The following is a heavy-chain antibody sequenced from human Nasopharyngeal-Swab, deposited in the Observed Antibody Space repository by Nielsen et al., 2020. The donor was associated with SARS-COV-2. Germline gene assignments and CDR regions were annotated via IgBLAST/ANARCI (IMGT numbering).Heavy chain of an antibody. Sequence: SETLSLTCTVSGGSISSSSYYWGWIRQPPGKGLERIGSIYYSGSTYYNPSLKSRVNISVDTSKNQFSLKLSSVTAADTAVYYCARLTVLLWFGEPTYMDVWGKGTTVTVSS. V-gene: IGHV4-39*01. CDR2: IYYSGST. J-gene: IGHJ6*03. CDR1: GGSISSSSYY. D-gene: IGHD3-10*01. CDR3: ARLTVLLWFGEPTYMDV.